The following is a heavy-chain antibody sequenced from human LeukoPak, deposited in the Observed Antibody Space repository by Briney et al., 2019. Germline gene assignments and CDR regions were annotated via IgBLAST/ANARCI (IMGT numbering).Heavy chain of an antibody. CDR3: AGEEGIAAAAAIYYYGMDV. CDR2: ISAYNGNT. V-gene: IGHV1-18*01. J-gene: IGHJ6*02. D-gene: IGHD6-13*01. CDR1: GYTFTSYG. Sequence: ASVKVSCKASGYTFTSYGISWVRQAPGQGLEWMGWISAYNGNTNYAQKLQGRVTITADKSTSTAYMELSSLRSEDTAVYYCAGEEGIAAAAAIYYYGMDVWGQGTTVTVSS.